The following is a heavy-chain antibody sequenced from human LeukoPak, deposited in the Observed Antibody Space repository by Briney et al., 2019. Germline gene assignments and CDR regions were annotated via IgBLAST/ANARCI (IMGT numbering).Heavy chain of an antibody. Sequence: PGGSLRLSCAASGFTFSNNWMYWVRQAPGKGLVWVSRINSDGSSASYADSVKGRFTISRDNAKNTLYLQMNSLRAEDTAVYYCARDSRGYYEAFDIWAKGQWSPSLQ. CDR2: INSDGSSA. D-gene: IGHD3-22*01. CDR1: GFTFSNNW. V-gene: IGHV3-74*01. J-gene: IGHJ3*02. CDR3: ARDSRGYYEAFDI.